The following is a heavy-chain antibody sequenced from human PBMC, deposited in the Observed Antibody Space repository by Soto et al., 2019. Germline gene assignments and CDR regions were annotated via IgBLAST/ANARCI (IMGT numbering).Heavy chain of an antibody. CDR2: IYYSGST. V-gene: IGHV4-59*01. Sequence: PSETLSLTCTVSGGSISSYYWSWIRQPPGKGLEWIGYIYYSGSTNYNPSLKSRVTISVDTSKNQFSLKLSSVTAADTAVYYCATYYYGSESYPYFDYWGQGTLVTVSS. CDR3: ATYYYGSESYPYFDY. CDR1: GGSISSYY. D-gene: IGHD3-10*01. J-gene: IGHJ4*02.